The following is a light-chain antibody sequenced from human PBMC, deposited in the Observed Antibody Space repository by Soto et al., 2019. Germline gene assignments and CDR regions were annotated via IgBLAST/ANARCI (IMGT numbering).Light chain of an antibody. CDR3: QQYSSWLWT. V-gene: IGKV3-15*01. CDR1: QSVRTK. J-gene: IGKJ1*01. CDR2: GAS. Sequence: DIVMTQSPATLSVSPGERANLSCRASQSVRTKLAWYQQTPGQAPRLLIYGASNRATGVPARISGSVSGTEFTLTIASLQSEDFAVYYCQQYSSWLWTFCQGTKVDIK.